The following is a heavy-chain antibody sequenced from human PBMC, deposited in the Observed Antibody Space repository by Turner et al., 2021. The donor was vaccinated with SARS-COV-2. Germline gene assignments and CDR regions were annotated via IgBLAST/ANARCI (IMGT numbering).Heavy chain of an antibody. CDR2: IYYSGST. CDR1: GGSISSSSYY. Sequence: QLQLQESGPGLVKPSETLSLTCTVSGGSISSSSYYWGWIRQPPGKGLEWIGSIYYSGSTYYSPSLKSRVTISVDTSKNHFSLQLNSVTAADTAVHYCARRRFMSGYSFDYWGQGTLVTVSS. CDR3: ARRRFMSGYSFDY. D-gene: IGHD3-3*01. J-gene: IGHJ4*02. V-gene: IGHV4-39*02.